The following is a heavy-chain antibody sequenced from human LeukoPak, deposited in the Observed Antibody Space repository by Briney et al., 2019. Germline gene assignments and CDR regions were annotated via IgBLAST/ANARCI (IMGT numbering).Heavy chain of an antibody. CDR2: INHSGST. Sequence: SETLSLTCAVYGGSFSGYYWSWIRHPPGKGLEWIGEINHSGSTNYNPSLKSRVTISVDTSKNQFSLKLSSVTAADTAVYYCARARLYDFWSGYLSSAFDIWGQGTMVTVSS. CDR1: GGSFSGYY. V-gene: IGHV4-34*01. CDR3: ARARLYDFWSGYLSSAFDI. D-gene: IGHD3-3*01. J-gene: IGHJ3*02.